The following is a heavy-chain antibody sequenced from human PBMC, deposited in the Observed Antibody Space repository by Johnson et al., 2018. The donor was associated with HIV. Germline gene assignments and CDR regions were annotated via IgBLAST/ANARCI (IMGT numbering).Heavy chain of an antibody. J-gene: IGHJ3*02. D-gene: IGHD3-16*01. CDR3: ARGWGGQQPI. CDR1: GFTFSNYA. Sequence: QVQLVESGGNLVQPGGSLRLSCAASGFTFSNYAMHWVRQAPGKGLEYVSAISSNGGSTYYDDSVKGRFTISRDNAKNALYLQMNSLRVEDTAIYYCARGWGGQQPIWGQGTMVTVSS. V-gene: IGHV3-64*04. CDR2: ISSNGGST.